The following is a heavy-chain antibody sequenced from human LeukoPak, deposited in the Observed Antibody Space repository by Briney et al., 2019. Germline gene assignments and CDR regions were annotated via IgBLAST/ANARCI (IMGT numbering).Heavy chain of an antibody. V-gene: IGHV3-15*01. J-gene: IGHJ4*02. CDR2: IKSKTDGGTT. Sequence: GGSLRLSCAASGFTFSNAWMSWVRQAPGKWLEWVGRIKSKTDGGTTDYAAPVKGRFTISRDDSKNTLYLQMNSLKTEDTAVYYCTTAPTSGYCSSTSCSLFDYWGRGTLVSVFS. D-gene: IGHD2-2*01. CDR1: GFTFSNAW. CDR3: TTAPTSGYCSSTSCSLFDY.